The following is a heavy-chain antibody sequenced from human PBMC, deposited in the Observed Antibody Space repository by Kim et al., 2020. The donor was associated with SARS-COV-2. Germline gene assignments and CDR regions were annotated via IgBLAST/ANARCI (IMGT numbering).Heavy chain of an antibody. J-gene: IGHJ5*02. CDR1: GGSISSSNW. CDR3: ARWGCSGRYSSSWYCPSKNWFDP. V-gene: IGHV4-4*02. D-gene: IGHD6-13*01. CDR2: IYHSGST. Sequence: SETLSLTCAVSGGSISSSNWWSWVRQPPGKGLEWIGEIYHSGSTNYNPSLKSRVTISVDKSKNQFSLKLSSVTAADTAVYYCARWGCSGRYSSSWYCPSKNWFDPWGQGTLVTVSS.